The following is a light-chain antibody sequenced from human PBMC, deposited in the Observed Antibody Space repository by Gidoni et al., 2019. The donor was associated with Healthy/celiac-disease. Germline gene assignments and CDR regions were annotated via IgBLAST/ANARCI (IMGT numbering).Light chain of an antibody. CDR3: QQYGSSPPTWT. CDR1: QSVSSSY. Sequence: EIVLTQSPGTLSLSPGERATLSCRASQSVSSSYLAWYQQKPGQAPRLLIYGASSRATGIPDRFRGSGSGTDFTLTISRLEPEDFAVYYCQQYGSSPPTWTFGQXTKVEIK. CDR2: GAS. V-gene: IGKV3-20*01. J-gene: IGKJ1*01.